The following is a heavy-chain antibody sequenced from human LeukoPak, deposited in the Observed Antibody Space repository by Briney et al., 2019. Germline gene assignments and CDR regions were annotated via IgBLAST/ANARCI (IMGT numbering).Heavy chain of an antibody. CDR1: GFTFTNFE. CDR3: ARAGPPAFDP. J-gene: IGHJ5*02. CDR2: ISYSGSTT. V-gene: IGHV3-48*03. Sequence: GGSLRLSCAASGFTFTNFEMNWVRQAPGKGLEWVSYISYSGSTTSYADSVKGRFTISRDNAKNSLYLQMNSLGAEDTAVYYCARAGPPAFDPWGQGTLVTVS.